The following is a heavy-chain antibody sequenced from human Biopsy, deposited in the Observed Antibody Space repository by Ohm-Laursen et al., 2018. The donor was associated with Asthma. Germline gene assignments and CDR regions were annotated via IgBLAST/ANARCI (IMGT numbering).Heavy chain of an antibody. J-gene: IGHJ6*02. CDR2: ISVYNGNT. Sequence: ASVKVSRKTSGYTFNSAGITWVRQAPGHGLEWMGWISVYNGNTKVAQKLQDRVTMITDTSTSTAYMELRSLRSDDTAVYFCARAVDYSHYYGIDVWGQGTTVTVS. V-gene: IGHV1-18*01. CDR1: GYTFNSAG. D-gene: IGHD3-10*01. CDR3: ARAVDYSHYYGIDV.